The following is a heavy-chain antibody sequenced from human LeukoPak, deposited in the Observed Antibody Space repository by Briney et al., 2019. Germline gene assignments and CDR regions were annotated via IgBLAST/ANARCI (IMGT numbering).Heavy chain of an antibody. CDR3: ARQIASAGTAGFDF. J-gene: IGHJ4*02. CDR2: IYSTGST. CDR1: GGSIGTFY. D-gene: IGHD6-13*01. V-gene: IGHV4-4*07. Sequence: SETLSLTCIVSGGSIGTFYWSWIRQPPGKGLEWIGRIYSTGSTNYNPSLKSRVTMSVDTSKNQFSLRLRSVTAADTAVYYCARQIASAGTAGFDFWGQGALVTVSS.